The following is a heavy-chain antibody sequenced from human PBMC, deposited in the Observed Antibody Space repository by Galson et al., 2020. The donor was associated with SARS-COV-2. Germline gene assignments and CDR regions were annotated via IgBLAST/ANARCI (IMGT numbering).Heavy chain of an antibody. V-gene: IGHV4-59*08. Sequence: SETLSLTCTVSGGSISSHYWTWIWQPPGKGLEWIGYIYYSGPNYNPSLRSRVTISEDTSKNQISLKLTSVTAADTAMYYCATVTSQYWYFDLWGRGTLVTVSS. J-gene: IGHJ2*01. CDR1: GGSISSHY. CDR3: ATVTSQYWYFDL. CDR2: IYYSGP. D-gene: IGHD4-17*01.